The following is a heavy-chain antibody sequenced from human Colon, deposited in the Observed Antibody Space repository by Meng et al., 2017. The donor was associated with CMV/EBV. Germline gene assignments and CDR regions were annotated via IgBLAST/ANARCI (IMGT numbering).Heavy chain of an antibody. D-gene: IGHD1-26*01. CDR2: MYFSGIA. CDR1: GDPISSGSHS. J-gene: IGHJ4*02. V-gene: IGHV4-39*07. CDR3: ARDLTNKWFYY. Sequence: LQLQESGPGLVKPAETLSLTYTASGDPISSGSHSWAWFRKPPGKILEWIGSMYFSGIADYNPSLKSRVTISLHATQKQFSLRLTSVTAADSAVYFCARDLTNKWFYYWGQGTLVTVSS.